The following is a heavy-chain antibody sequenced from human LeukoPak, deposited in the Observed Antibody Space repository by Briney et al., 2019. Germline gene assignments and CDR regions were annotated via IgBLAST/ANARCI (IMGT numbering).Heavy chain of an antibody. J-gene: IGHJ4*02. CDR3: AKAHGDGGSSWYKSLQKDYFDY. V-gene: IGHV3-9*01. CDR1: GFTFDDYA. Sequence: PGRSLRLSCAASGFTFDDYAMHWVRQAPGKGLEWVSGISWNSGSIGYADSVKGRFTISRDNAKNSLYLQMNSLRAEDTALYYCAKAHGDGGSSWYKSLQKDYFDYWGQGTLATVSS. CDR2: ISWNSGSI. D-gene: IGHD6-13*01.